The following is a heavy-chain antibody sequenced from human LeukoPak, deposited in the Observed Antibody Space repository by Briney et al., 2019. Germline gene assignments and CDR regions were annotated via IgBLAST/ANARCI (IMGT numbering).Heavy chain of an antibody. J-gene: IGHJ6*03. CDR2: IYYSGST. CDR1: GGSISSYY. D-gene: IGHD2-2*01. CDR3: ARGVVVVVPAAMIRDYYYYYMDV. Sequence: TSETLSLTCTVSGGSISSYYWSWIRQPPGKGLEWIGYIYYSGSTNYNPSLKSRVTISVDTSKNQFSLKLSSVTAADTAVYYCARGVVVVVPAAMIRDYYYYYMDVWGKGTTVTISS. V-gene: IGHV4-59*01.